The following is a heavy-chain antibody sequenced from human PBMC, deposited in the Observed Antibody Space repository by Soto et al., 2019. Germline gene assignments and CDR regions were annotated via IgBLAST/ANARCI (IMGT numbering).Heavy chain of an antibody. V-gene: IGHV1-3*01. CDR2: INAGNGNT. J-gene: IGHJ5*02. CDR1: GYTFISYA. CDR3: ARENFTHTGSYYES. Sequence: ASVKVSCKASGYTFISYAIHWFRQAPGQRLEWMGWINAGNGNTKYSQKFQGRVTITRDTSASTTYMDLSSLRSEDSAVYYCARENFTHTGSYYESSGQGTMVTVSS. D-gene: IGHD1-26*01.